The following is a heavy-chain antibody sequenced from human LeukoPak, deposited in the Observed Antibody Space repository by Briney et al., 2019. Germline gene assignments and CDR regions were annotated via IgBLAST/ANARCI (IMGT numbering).Heavy chain of an antibody. J-gene: IGHJ4*02. CDR1: GFTFSSYS. CDR2: ISSSSSYI. Sequence: GGSLRLSCAASGFTFSSYSMHWVRQAPGKGLEWVSSISSSSSYIYYADSVKGRFTISRDNAKNSLYLQMNSLRAEDTAVYYCARDLGIAAAGGDYWGQGTLVTVSS. CDR3: ARDLGIAAAGGDY. D-gene: IGHD6-13*01. V-gene: IGHV3-21*01.